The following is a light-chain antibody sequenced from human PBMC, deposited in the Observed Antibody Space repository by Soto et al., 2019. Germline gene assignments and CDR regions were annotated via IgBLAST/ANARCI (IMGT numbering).Light chain of an antibody. CDR3: QQYGSSPRT. V-gene: IGKV3-20*01. Sequence: EIVLTQSPATLSLSPLERVILSFMASQTVSSSLAWYQQKPGQAPRLLIYGASNRATGIPDRFSGSGSGTDFTLTISRLEPEDFAVYCCQQYGSSPRTFGQGTKVDIK. J-gene: IGKJ1*01. CDR2: GAS. CDR1: QTVSSS.